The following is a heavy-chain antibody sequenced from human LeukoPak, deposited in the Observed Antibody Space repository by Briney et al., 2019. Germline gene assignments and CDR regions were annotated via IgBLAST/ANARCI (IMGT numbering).Heavy chain of an antibody. CDR2: INPNSGGT. J-gene: IGHJ5*02. CDR1: GYTFTGYY. CDR3: ARHKGRNYYRSGSYYNEGHWFDP. V-gene: IGHV1-2*02. D-gene: IGHD3-10*01. Sequence: ASVKVSCKASGYTFTGYYMHWVRQAPGQGLEWMGWINPNSGGTNYAQKFQGRVTMTRDTSISTAYMELSRLRSDDTAVYYCARHKGRNYYRSGSYYNEGHWFDPWGQGTLVTVSS.